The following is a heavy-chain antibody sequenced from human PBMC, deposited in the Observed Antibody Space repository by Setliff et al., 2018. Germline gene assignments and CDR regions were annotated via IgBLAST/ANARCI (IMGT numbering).Heavy chain of an antibody. CDR2: INPSGGST. D-gene: IGHD5-18*01. V-gene: IGHV1-46*01. J-gene: IGHJ4*02. CDR1: GYTFTSYY. Sequence: ASVKVSCKASGYTFTSYYMHWVRQPPGQGLEWMGIINPSGGSTSYAQKFQGRVTMTRDTSTSTVYMELSSLRSEDTAVYYCARVGRYVDTAMVFDYWGQGTLVTVSS. CDR3: ARVGRYVDTAMVFDY.